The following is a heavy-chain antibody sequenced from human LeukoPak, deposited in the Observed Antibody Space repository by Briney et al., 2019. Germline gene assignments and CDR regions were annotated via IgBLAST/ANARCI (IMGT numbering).Heavy chain of an antibody. CDR1: GGSISSGGYS. J-gene: IGHJ5*02. CDR2: IYHSGST. Sequence: PSETLSLTCAVSGGSISSGGYSWSWIWQPPGKGLEWIGYIYHSGSTYYNPSLKSRVTISVDRSKNQFSLKLSSVTAADTAVYYCARGGMATITRVNWFDPWGQGTLVTVSS. CDR3: ARGGMATITRVNWFDP. D-gene: IGHD5-24*01. V-gene: IGHV4-30-2*01.